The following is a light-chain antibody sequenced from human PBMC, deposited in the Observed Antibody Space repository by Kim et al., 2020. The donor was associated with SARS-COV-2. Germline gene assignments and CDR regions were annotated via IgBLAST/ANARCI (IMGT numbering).Light chain of an antibody. CDR1: SGHRTYA. Sequence: QLVLTQSPSASASLGASVKLTCTLSSGHRTYAIAWHQQRPEKGPRFLMKLNSDGSHTKGDGIPDRFSGSSSGAERYLTISSLQFEDEADYYCQTWGTDSRVFGGGTRLTVL. J-gene: IGLJ3*02. CDR3: QTWGTDSRV. V-gene: IGLV4-69*01. CDR2: LNSDGSH.